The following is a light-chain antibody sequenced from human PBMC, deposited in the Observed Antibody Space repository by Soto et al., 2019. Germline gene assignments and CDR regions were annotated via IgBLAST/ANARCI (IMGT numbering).Light chain of an antibody. CDR1: QSINNL. CDR3: QKYNSYLWT. V-gene: IGKV1-5*01. Sequence: DVQMTQSPSTLSASVGDRVTITCRASQSINNLLAWYQQKPGKAPKLLIYDASNLEIGAPSRFSGSGSGTEFTLTISSLQPDDFATYYCQKYNSYLWTFGQGTKVDIK. J-gene: IGKJ1*01. CDR2: DAS.